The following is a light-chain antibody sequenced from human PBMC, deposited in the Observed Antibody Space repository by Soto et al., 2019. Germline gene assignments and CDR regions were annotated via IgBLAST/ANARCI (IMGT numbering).Light chain of an antibody. Sequence: QSALTQPASVSGSPGQSITIACTGISTDVENYNFVSWYQQHPGKVPKLIIYEDSKRPSGISDRFSGYKSGNSASLTISGLQAEDEADYYCCSHAGFNTPYVFATGTKVTVL. CDR3: CSHAGFNTPYV. J-gene: IGLJ1*01. CDR1: STDVENYNF. CDR2: EDS. V-gene: IGLV2-23*01.